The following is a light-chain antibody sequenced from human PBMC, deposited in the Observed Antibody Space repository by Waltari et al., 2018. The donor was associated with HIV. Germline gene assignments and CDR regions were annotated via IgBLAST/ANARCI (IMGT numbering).Light chain of an antibody. CDR2: EVS. V-gene: IGLV2-14*01. Sequence: GPSITVSSTRTPRHAGGYAFVPWYQQHPGKVPKLMIYEVSHRPSGVSNRFSGSKSGNTASLTISGLQAEDEADYYCSSYTTSSTPVVFGGGTTLTVL. CDR3: SSYTTSSTPVV. J-gene: IGLJ2*01. CDR1: PRHAGGYAF.